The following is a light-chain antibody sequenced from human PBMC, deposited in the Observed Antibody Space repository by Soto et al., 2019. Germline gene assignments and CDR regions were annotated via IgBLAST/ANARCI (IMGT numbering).Light chain of an antibody. Sequence: SVLTQTPSVSGAPGQKITMSCTGSSSNIGAGYDVHWYQQIPGAAPRLLIYADNNRPSGVPDRFSASKSGTSASLAITGLQGEDEANYYCQSYDSSLSGSGVFGGGTKLTVL. V-gene: IGLV1-40*01. CDR3: QSYDSSLSGSGV. CDR2: ADN. CDR1: SSNIGAGYD. J-gene: IGLJ3*02.